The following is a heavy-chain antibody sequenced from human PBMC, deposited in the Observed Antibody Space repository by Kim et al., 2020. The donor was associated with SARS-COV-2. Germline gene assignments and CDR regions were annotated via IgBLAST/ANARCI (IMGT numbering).Heavy chain of an antibody. J-gene: IGHJ6*02. V-gene: IGHV1-8*01. D-gene: IGHD3-10*01. CDR1: GYTFTSYD. CDR3: ASLPYGSVSPSGDYYYGMDV. Sequence: ASVKVSCKASGYTFTSYDINWVRQATGQGLEWMGWMNPNSGNTGYAQKFQGRVTMTRNTSISTAYMELSSLRSEDTAVYYCASLPYGSVSPSGDYYYGMDVWGQRTTVTVSS. CDR2: MNPNSGNT.